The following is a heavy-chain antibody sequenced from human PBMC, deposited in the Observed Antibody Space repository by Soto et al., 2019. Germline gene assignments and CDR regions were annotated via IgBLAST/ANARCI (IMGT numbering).Heavy chain of an antibody. D-gene: IGHD6-13*01. CDR3: ARRIAAAGSEYNWFDP. V-gene: IGHV3-30-3*01. J-gene: IGHJ5*02. CDR2: ISYDGSNK. CDR1: GFTFSSYA. Sequence: QVQLVESGGGVVQPGRSLRLSCAASGFTFSSYAMHWVRQAPGKGLEWVAVISYDGSNKYYADSVKGRFTISRDNSKNTLYLQMNSLRAEDTAVYYSARRIAAAGSEYNWFDPWGQGTLVTVSS.